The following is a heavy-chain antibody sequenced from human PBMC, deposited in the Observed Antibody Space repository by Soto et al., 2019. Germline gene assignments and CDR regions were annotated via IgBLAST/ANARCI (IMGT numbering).Heavy chain of an antibody. Sequence: SETLSLTCAVSGGSISSGGYSWSWIRQPPGKGLEWIGYIYHSGCTYYNPSLKSRVTISVDRSKNQFSLKLSSVTAADTAVYYCASYVDTAMGIAYYFDYWGQGTLVTVSS. V-gene: IGHV4-30-2*01. CDR1: GGSISSGGYS. D-gene: IGHD5-18*01. J-gene: IGHJ4*02. CDR2: IYHSGCT. CDR3: ASYVDTAMGIAYYFDY.